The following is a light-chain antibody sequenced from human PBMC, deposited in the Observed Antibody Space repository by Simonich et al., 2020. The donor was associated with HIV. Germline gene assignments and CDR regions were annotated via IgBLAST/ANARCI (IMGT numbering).Light chain of an antibody. CDR1: QSILYSSNNKNY. CDR3: QQYYGTPLT. Sequence: DIVMTQSQDSLAVSLGERATINCKSSQSILYSSNNKNYLAWYQQKPRQPPKLLIYWASALESGVPDRCSGSGSGTDFTLTISSLQVEDVAVYYCQQYYGTPLTFGGGTRVEIK. V-gene: IGKV4-1*01. CDR2: WAS. J-gene: IGKJ4*01.